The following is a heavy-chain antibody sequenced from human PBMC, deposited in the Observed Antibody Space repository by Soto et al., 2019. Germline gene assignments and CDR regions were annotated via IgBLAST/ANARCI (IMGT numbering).Heavy chain of an antibody. CDR1: GGSINSHF. V-gene: IGHV4-59*08. J-gene: IGHJ6*03. Sequence: QVQLQESGPGLVKPSETLSLTCTVSGGSINSHFWSWIRQPPGRGLEWIGYIYHTGSTNYNPSLKRRVTILAGTSMNHFYLKLSSVTAADTAVYYCARGDGYTASWYSYYYYIDVWGKGTTVTVSS. CDR3: ARGDGYTASWYSYYYYIDV. CDR2: IYHTGST. D-gene: IGHD6-13*01.